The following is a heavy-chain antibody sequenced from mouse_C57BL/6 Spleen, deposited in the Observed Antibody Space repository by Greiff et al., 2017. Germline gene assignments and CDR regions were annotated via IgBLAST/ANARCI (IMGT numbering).Heavy chain of an antibody. D-gene: IGHD1-1*01. J-gene: IGHJ1*03. V-gene: IGHV1-18*01. CDR3: ARSSYYYGSSPWYFDV. CDR1: GYTFTDYN. Sequence: VQLQQSGPELVKPGASVKIPCKASGYTFTDYNMDWVKQSHGKSLEWIGDINPNNGGTIYNQKFKGKATLTVDKSSSTAYMELRSLTSEDTAVYYCARSSYYYGSSPWYFDVWGTGTTVTVSS. CDR2: INPNNGGT.